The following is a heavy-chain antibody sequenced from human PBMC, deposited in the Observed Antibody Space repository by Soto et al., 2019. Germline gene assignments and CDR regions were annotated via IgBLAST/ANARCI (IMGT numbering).Heavy chain of an antibody. J-gene: IGHJ4*02. CDR3: ARDRSHYYGSGSRNFDY. CDR2: INPNSGGT. CDR1: GYTFTGYY. D-gene: IGHD3-10*01. Sequence: QVQLVQSGAEVKKPGASVKDSCKASGYTFTGYYMHWVRQAPGQGLEWMGWINPNSGGTNYAQKFQGWVTMTRDTSISTAYMELSRLRSDDTAVYCCARDRSHYYGSGSRNFDYWGQGTLVTVSS. V-gene: IGHV1-2*04.